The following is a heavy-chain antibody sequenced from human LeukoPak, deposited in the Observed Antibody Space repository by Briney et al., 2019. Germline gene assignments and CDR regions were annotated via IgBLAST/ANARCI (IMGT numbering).Heavy chain of an antibody. J-gene: IGHJ4*02. CDR3: ARGHGLWLDY. CDR1: GGSFSGYY. V-gene: IGHV4-34*01. Sequence: ASETLSLTCAVYGGSFSGYYWSWIRQPPGKGLEWIGEINHSGSTNYNPSLKSRVTISVDTSKNQFSLKLSSVTAADTAVYYCARGHGLWLDYWGQGTLVTVSS. D-gene: IGHD5-18*01. CDR2: INHSGST.